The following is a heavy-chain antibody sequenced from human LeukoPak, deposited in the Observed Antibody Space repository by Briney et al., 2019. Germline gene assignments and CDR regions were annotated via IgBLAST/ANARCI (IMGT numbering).Heavy chain of an antibody. J-gene: IGHJ3*02. D-gene: IGHD2-21*02. CDR2: VYYSGST. CDR3: ARVTYCGGDCYSGVAFGI. Sequence: SETLSLTCSVSGGSISAYYWSWIRQPPGKGLEWIGYVYYSGSTNYNPSLESRVTISVDTSEKQISLKLSSVTAADTAVYYCARVTYCGGDCYSGVAFGIWGQGTMVTVSS. V-gene: IGHV4-59*01. CDR1: GGSISAYY.